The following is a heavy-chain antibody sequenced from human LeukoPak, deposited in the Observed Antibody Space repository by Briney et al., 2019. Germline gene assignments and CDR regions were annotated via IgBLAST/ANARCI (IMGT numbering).Heavy chain of an antibody. V-gene: IGHV3-23*01. CDR2: ISRSGDST. D-gene: IGHD6-19*01. CDR3: AKRIAVAGPYFDY. CDR1: GFTFSSYA. Sequence: PGGSLRLSCAASGFTFSSYAMSWVRQAPGKGLEWVSGISRSGDSTNYADSVKGRFTISRDNSKNTLYLQMNSLRAEDTAVYYCAKRIAVAGPYFDYWGQGALVTVSS. J-gene: IGHJ4*02.